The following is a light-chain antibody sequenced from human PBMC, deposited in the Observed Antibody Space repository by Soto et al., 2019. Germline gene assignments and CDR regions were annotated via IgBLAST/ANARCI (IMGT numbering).Light chain of an antibody. J-gene: IGLJ2*01. CDR3: QTWGSRLVV. CDR1: SGHSSYA. Sequence: QTVVTQSPSASASLGASVKLTCTLSSGHSSYAIAWHQQQPEKGPRFLMKVNRDGSHFKGDGIPDRFSGSSPGAERYLTMSRLQYEDEAVYYRQTWGSRLVVFGGGTNLTVL. V-gene: IGLV4-69*01. CDR2: VNRDGSH.